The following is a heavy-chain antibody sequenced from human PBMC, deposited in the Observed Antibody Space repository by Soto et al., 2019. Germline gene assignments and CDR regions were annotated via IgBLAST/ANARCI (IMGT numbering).Heavy chain of an antibody. CDR1: GFTFYNYG. CDR2: IWPDGDIE. D-gene: IGHD1-7*01. V-gene: IGHV3-33*06. Sequence: QVQLVESGGGVVQPGTSLRLSCVASGFTFYNYGMHWVSQAPGKGLEWVAAIWPDGDIEHYPDSVTGRFTISRDNSRNTLYLQMNVLRAEDTAMYYCAKVGMVETTQMRWFDPWGQGTLVIVSS. CDR3: AKVGMVETTQMRWFDP. J-gene: IGHJ5*02.